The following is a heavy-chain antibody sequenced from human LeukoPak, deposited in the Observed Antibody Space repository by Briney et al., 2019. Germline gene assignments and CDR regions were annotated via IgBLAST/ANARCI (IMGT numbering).Heavy chain of an antibody. CDR3: ARDGFRSTYGDYSAY. J-gene: IGHJ4*02. Sequence: GASVKVSCKASGYTFTSYGISWVRQAPGQGLEWMGWISAYNGNTNYAQKLQGRVTMTTDTSTSTAYMELRSLRSDDTAVYYCARDGFRSTYGDYSAYWGQGTLVTVSS. V-gene: IGHV1-18*01. CDR1: GYTFTSYG. D-gene: IGHD4-17*01. CDR2: ISAYNGNT.